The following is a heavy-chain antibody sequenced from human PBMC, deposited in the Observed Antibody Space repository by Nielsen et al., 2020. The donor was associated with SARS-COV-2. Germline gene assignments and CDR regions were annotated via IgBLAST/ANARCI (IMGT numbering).Heavy chain of an antibody. Sequence: GESLKISCAASGFTFSSYSMNWVRQAPGKGLEWVSSISSSSSYIYYADSVKGRFTISRDNAKNSLYLQMNSLRDEDTAVYYCARYDMGLDYWGQGTLVTVSS. CDR3: ARYDMGLDY. D-gene: IGHD3-22*01. CDR2: ISSSSSYI. CDR1: GFTFSSYS. J-gene: IGHJ4*02. V-gene: IGHV3-21*01.